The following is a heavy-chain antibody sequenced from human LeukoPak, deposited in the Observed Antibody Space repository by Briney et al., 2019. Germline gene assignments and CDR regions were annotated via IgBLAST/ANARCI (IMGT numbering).Heavy chain of an antibody. CDR2: INPNSGGT. Sequence: ASVKVSCKASGYTFTGYYMHWVRQAPGQGLEWMGWINPNSGGTNYAQQFQGRVTMTRDTSISTAYMELSRLRSDDTAVYYCARVLITFGGVIVMPYAFDIWGQGTMVTVSS. D-gene: IGHD3-16*02. J-gene: IGHJ3*02. V-gene: IGHV1-2*02. CDR1: GYTFTGYY. CDR3: ARVLITFGGVIVMPYAFDI.